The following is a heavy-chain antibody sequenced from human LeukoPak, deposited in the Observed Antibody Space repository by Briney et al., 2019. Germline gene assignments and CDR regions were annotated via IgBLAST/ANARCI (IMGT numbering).Heavy chain of an antibody. CDR2: ISAYNGNT. D-gene: IGHD6-19*01. CDR3: ARDERASSVWYYYYYGMDV. CDR1: GYTFTSYG. J-gene: IGHJ6*02. V-gene: IGHV1-18*01. Sequence: ASVKVSCKASGYTFTSYGISWVRQAPGQGLEWMGWISAYNGNTNYAQKLQGRVTMTTDTSTSTAYMELRSLRSDDTAVYYCARDERASSVWYYYYYGMDVWGQGTTVTVSS.